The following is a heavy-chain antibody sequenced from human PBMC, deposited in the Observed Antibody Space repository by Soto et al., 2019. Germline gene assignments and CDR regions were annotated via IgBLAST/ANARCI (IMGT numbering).Heavy chain of an antibody. CDR2: IYFTGST. V-gene: IGHV4-31*03. D-gene: IGHD6-19*01. CDR3: ARDWGSSGWPN. J-gene: IGHJ4*02. Sequence: TLSLTCTVSGHSLSSGGYYWSWIRQHPGKGLEWVGYIYFTGSTLYNPSLKSRLAMSLDTSKNQFSLKLGSVTAADTAIYYCARDWGSSGWPNWGPGTLVTVSS. CDR1: GHSLSSGGYY.